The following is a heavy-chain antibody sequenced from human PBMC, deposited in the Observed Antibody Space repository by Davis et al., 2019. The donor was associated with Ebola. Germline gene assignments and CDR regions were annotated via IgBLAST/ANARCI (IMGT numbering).Heavy chain of an antibody. Sequence: AASVKVSCKASGYTFTSYGISWVRQAPGQGLEWMGWISAYNGNTNYAQKFQGRVTITADKSTSTAYMELSSLRSEDTAVYYCARESRGWYCSGGSCSFGYWGQGTLVTVSS. CDR2: ISAYNGNT. V-gene: IGHV1-18*01. J-gene: IGHJ4*02. CDR1: GYTFTSYG. D-gene: IGHD2-15*01. CDR3: ARESRGWYCSGGSCSFGY.